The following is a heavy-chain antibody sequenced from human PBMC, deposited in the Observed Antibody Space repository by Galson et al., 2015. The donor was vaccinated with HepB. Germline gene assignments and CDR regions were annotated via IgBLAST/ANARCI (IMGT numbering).Heavy chain of an antibody. CDR3: ARRMQWVGGFDM. V-gene: IGHV3-11*03. J-gene: IGHJ3*02. D-gene: IGHD6-19*01. CDR2: ISSGGGYT. Sequence: SLRLSCAASGFAFSDYYMSWVRQAPGKGLEWVSYISSGGGYTDYADSVKGRFTISRDNAKNSLYLQMNSLKADDTAVYYCARRMQWVGGFDMWGQGTMVTVSS. CDR1: GFAFSDYY.